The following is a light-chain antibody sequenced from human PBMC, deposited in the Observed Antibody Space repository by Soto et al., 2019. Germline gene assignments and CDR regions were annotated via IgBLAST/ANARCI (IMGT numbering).Light chain of an antibody. V-gene: IGKV3D-20*01. CDR2: DAS. CDR3: QKYGSSLIN. CDR1: ESLSPHS. Sequence: IVLTQSPVTLALSPGETATLSCSASESLSPHSIAWYQQKPGLAPRLLIYDASSRATGIPDRFSGSGSGTGFTLTISRLEPEDFAVYYCQKYGSSLINFGQGTRLEIK. J-gene: IGKJ5*01.